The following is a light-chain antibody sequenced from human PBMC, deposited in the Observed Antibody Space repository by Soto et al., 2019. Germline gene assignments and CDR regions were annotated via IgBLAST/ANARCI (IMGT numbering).Light chain of an antibody. CDR3: SSYTSSSTLAYV. CDR1: SSDVGAYNY. Sequence: QSALTQPASVSASPGQSITISCTGTSSDVGAYNYVSWYQQHPGKAPKLMIYEVNNRPSGVSNRFSGSKSGSTASLTISGLQAEDEADYYCSSYTSSSTLAYVFGPGTKLTVL. V-gene: IGLV2-14*01. J-gene: IGLJ1*01. CDR2: EVN.